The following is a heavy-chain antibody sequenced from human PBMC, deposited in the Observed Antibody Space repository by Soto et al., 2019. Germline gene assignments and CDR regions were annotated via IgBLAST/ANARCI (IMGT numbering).Heavy chain of an antibody. CDR1: GYPFIDYY. J-gene: IGHJ6*02. CDR2: LNPKSGGT. CDR3: VTERCSGGGCYASPYGMDV. V-gene: IGHV1-2*02. Sequence: SVKVSCKASGYPFIDYYIHWVRQAPGQGLEWMGWLNPKSGGTNYAQKFQGRVTMTEDAFIDTAYMELSSLRSEDTAVYYCVTERCSGGGCYASPYGMDVWGQGTTVTSP. D-gene: IGHD2-15*01.